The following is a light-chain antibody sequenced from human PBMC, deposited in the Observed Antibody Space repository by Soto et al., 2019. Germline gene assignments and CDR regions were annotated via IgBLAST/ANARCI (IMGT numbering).Light chain of an antibody. J-gene: IGKJ5*01. CDR1: QSLLHNNGYNY. CDR3: MQALQTLT. V-gene: IGKV2-28*01. CDR2: LGS. Sequence: EIVVTQYPLSLPVTPGEPASISCRSSQSLLHNNGYNYLDWYLRKPGQSPQLLIYLGSNRSSGVPDRSSGSGSGTDFTLKINRVEAEDVGVYYCMQALQTLTFGQGTRLEIK.